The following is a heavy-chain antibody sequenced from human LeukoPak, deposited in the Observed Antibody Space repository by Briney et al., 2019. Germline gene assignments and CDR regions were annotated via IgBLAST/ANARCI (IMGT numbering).Heavy chain of an antibody. CDR1: GFGFSNYW. Sequence: GGSRRLSCLGSGFGFSNYWMTWLRQAPGEGLEWVANIKEDGSVINYADSVKGRFTISRDNAKNSVYLQMNSLRVEDTALYYCATGRWFGEFAGSAFEDWGQGTLVTVSS. CDR2: IKEDGSVI. D-gene: IGHD3-10*01. CDR3: ATGRWFGEFAGSAFED. V-gene: IGHV3-7*01. J-gene: IGHJ4*02.